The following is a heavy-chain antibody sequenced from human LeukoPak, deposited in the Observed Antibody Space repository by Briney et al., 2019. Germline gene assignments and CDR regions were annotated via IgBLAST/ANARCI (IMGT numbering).Heavy chain of an antibody. CDR1: GFTFDDYG. Sequence: PGGSLRLSCAASGFTFDDYGMSWVRQAPGKGLEWVSGINWNGGSTGYADSVKGRFTISRDNAKNSLYLQMNSLRAEDTALYYCAKGAYSSGWYRWFDPWGQGTLVTVSS. D-gene: IGHD6-19*01. J-gene: IGHJ5*02. V-gene: IGHV3-20*04. CDR2: INWNGGST. CDR3: AKGAYSSGWYRWFDP.